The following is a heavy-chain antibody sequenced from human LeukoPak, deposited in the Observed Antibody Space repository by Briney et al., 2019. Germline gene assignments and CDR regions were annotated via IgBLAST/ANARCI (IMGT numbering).Heavy chain of an antibody. CDR1: GGSISSYY. D-gene: IGHD1-26*01. CDR2: IYTSGST. Sequence: PSETLSLTCTVSGGSISSYYWSWIRQPAGKGLEWIGRIYTSGSTNYNPSLKTRVTISIDTSKNQFSLRLSSVTAADTAVYYCARGLGPTSSFDIWGQGTMVTVSS. J-gene: IGHJ3*02. V-gene: IGHV4-4*07. CDR3: ARGLGPTSSFDI.